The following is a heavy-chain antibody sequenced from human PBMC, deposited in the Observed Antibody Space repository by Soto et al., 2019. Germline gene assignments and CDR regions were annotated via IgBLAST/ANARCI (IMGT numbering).Heavy chain of an antibody. CDR1: GGSISSSNW. D-gene: IGHD3-10*01. Sequence: QVQLQESGPGLVKPSGTLSLTCAVSGGSISSSNWWSWVRQPPGKGLEWIGEIYHSGSTNYNPSLKSRVTISVYKSTNQSSLKLGSVTAADTAVYYCARDRGFGELHGTYYLDSWGQGTLVTVSS. V-gene: IGHV4-4*02. CDR3: ARDRGFGELHGTYYLDS. CDR2: IYHSGST. J-gene: IGHJ4*02.